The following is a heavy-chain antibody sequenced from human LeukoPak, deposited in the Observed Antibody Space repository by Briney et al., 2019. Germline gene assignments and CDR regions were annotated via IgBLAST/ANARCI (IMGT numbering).Heavy chain of an antibody. CDR2: ISAYNGNT. V-gene: IGHV1-18*01. D-gene: IGHD3-3*01. Sequence: GASVKVSCKASGYTFTSYGISWVRQAPGQGLEWMGWISAYNGNTSYAQKLQGRVTMTTDTSTSTAYMELRSLRSDDTAVYYCAREGTYYDFWSGYDDYCFDYWGQGTLVTVSS. CDR3: AREGTYYDFWSGYDDYCFDY. J-gene: IGHJ4*02. CDR1: GYTFTSYG.